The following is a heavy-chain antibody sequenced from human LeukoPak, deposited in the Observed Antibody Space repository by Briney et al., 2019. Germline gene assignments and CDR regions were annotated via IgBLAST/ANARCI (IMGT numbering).Heavy chain of an antibody. CDR2: INPNGGVT. CDR3: ARITMLRGVTNDY. Sequence: ASVKVSCKASGYTFSDYFVHWVRQAPGQGLEWVGLINPNGGVTHYAQKFQGRVTVTRDLSTNTVYMELSSLTSEDTALYYCARITMLRGVTNDYWGQGTLVTVSS. V-gene: IGHV1-46*01. D-gene: IGHD3-10*01. J-gene: IGHJ4*02. CDR1: GYTFSDYF.